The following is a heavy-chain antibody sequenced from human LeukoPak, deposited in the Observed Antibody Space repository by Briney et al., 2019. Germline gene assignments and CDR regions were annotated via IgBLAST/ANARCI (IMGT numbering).Heavy chain of an antibody. CDR3: ASLYSTYY. Sequence: NPGGSLRLSCAASGFSFSSYSMNWVRRAPGKGLEWVATMTRSSAIYYADSVKGRFTISRDNAKNTLYLQMNSLRAEDTALYYCASLYSTYYWGQGTLVTVSS. CDR1: GFSFSSYS. J-gene: IGHJ4*02. CDR2: MTRSSAI. D-gene: IGHD6-13*01. V-gene: IGHV3-69-1*01.